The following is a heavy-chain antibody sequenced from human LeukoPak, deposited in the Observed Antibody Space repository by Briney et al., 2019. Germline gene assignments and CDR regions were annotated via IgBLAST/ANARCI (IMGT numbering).Heavy chain of an antibody. V-gene: IGHV4-59*08. Sequence: PSETLSLTCTVSGGSISSYYWSWIRQPPGKGLEYIGYIYYSGSTNYNPSLKSRVTISVDTSKNQFSLKLSSVTAADTAVYYCARVNAPYYDFWSGYFSSNHIYYYYGMDVWGQGTTVTVSS. CDR2: IYYSGST. D-gene: IGHD3-3*01. CDR1: GGSISSYY. J-gene: IGHJ6*02. CDR3: ARVNAPYYDFWSGYFSSNHIYYYYGMDV.